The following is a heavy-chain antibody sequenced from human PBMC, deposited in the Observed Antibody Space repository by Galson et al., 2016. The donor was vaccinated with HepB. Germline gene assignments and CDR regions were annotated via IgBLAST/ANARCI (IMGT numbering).Heavy chain of an antibody. J-gene: IGHJ6*02. D-gene: IGHD4-11*01. Sequence: SLRLSCAGSGFTFSRYGMHWVRQAPGKGLEWVAVISFDGSDEYYTDSVKGRFTISRDNSRNTVSLQMNSLRAEDTAVYYCARDPDYPRSFYYYYYYGVDVWGQGTTVTVSS. CDR1: GFTFSRYG. CDR2: ISFDGSDE. V-gene: IGHV3-30*03. CDR3: ARDPDYPRSFYYYYYYGVDV.